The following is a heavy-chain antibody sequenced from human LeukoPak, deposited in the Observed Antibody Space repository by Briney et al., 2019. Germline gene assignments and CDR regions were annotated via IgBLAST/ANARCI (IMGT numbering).Heavy chain of an antibody. CDR2: ISSSSSYI. V-gene: IGHV3-21*01. CDR1: GFTFSSYW. D-gene: IGHD5-18*01. J-gene: IGHJ4*02. CDR3: ARGRGYSYGTGEAFDY. Sequence: GGSLRLSCAASGFTFSSYWMSWVRQAPGKGLEWVSSISSSSSYIYYADSVKGRFTISRDNAKNSLYLQMNSLRAEDTAVYYCARGRGYSYGTGEAFDYWGQGTLVTVSS.